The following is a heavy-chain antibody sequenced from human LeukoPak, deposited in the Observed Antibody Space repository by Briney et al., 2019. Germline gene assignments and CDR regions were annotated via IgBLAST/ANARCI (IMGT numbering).Heavy chain of an antibody. CDR3: ARRYCTGTSCSSPPQWFDS. D-gene: IGHD2-2*01. CDR1: GYNFANHW. V-gene: IGHV5-51*01. CDR2: ISPGDSDT. J-gene: IGHJ5*01. Sequence: LGESLKISCKGSGYNFANHWVAWVRQMPGKGLEWIGIISPGDSDTRYSPSFQGQVTFSADKSTNTAYLQWSSLKASDTAMYYCARRYCTGTSCSSPPQWFDSWGQGTLVTVSS.